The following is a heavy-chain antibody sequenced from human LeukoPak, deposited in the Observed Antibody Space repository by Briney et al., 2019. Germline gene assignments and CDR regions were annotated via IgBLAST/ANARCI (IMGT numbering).Heavy chain of an antibody. J-gene: IGHJ4*02. D-gene: IGHD6-13*01. CDR1: GYTFTGYY. V-gene: IGHV1-2*02. CDR3: ARVLQQQLFLFDY. Sequence: ASVKVSCKASGYTFTGYYMHWVRQAPGQGLEWMGWINPNSGGTDYAQKFQGRVTMTRDTSISTAYMELSRLRSDDTAVYYCARVLQQQLFLFDYWGQGTLVTVSS. CDR2: INPNSGGT.